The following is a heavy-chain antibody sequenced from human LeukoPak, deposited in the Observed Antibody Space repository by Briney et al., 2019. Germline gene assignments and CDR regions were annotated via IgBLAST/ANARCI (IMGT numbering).Heavy chain of an antibody. CDR3: ARGGDRRGFDY. J-gene: IGHJ4*02. CDR1: GDSISSGGYY. V-gene: IGHV4-31*03. D-gene: IGHD1-14*01. CDR2: IYDSGTT. Sequence: SQTQSLTCTVSGDSISSGGYYWSWIRQHPGKGLEWIGYIYDSGTTYYNPSLESRLTISVDTSKNQFSLNLNSVTAADTAVYFCARGGDRRGFDYWGQGTLVTVSS.